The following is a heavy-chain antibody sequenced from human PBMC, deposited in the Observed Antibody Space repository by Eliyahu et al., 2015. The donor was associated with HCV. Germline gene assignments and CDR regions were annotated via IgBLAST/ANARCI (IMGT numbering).Heavy chain of an antibody. Sequence: HLQLQESGPGLVKPSETLSLTCTVSGGSISSSSYFWAWIRQPPGKGLEWIGSVYYSGSTYYNPSLKSRVTIFVDTSKNQFSLNLRSVTAADTAVYYCARHLQGITIFGVARDWGQGTLVTVAS. CDR2: VYYSGST. V-gene: IGHV4-39*01. D-gene: IGHD3-3*01. J-gene: IGHJ4*02. CDR3: ARHLQGITIFGVARD. CDR1: GGSISSSSYF.